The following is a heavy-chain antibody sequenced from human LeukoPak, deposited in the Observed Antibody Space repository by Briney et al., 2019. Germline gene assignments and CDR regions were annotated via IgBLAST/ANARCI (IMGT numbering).Heavy chain of an antibody. D-gene: IGHD6-19*01. CDR2: IIPIFGTA. Sequence: SVKVSCKASGGTFSSYAISWARQAPGRGLEWMGGIIPIFGTANYAQKFQGRVTITADKSTSTAYMYLSSLRSEDTAVYYCAREGEQWLERGTLDYWGQGTLVTVSS. V-gene: IGHV1-69*06. CDR3: AREGEQWLERGTLDY. J-gene: IGHJ4*02. CDR1: GGTFSSYA.